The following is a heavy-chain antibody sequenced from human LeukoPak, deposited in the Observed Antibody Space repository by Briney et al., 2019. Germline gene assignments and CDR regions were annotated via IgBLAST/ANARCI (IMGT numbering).Heavy chain of an antibody. V-gene: IGHV3-21*06. CDR2: ISSSSAYI. CDR3: ARQAVARPFDL. Sequence: SGGSLRLSCVASGFIFSDYSMDWVRQAPGKGLEWVSSISSSSAYIFYSDSVKGRFTISRDNAQSSLYLQMNSLRAGDTAVYYCARQAVARPFDLWGQGTMVAVSS. J-gene: IGHJ3*01. CDR1: GFIFSDYS.